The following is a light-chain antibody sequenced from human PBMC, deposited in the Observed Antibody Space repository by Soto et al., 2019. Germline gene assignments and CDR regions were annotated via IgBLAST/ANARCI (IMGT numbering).Light chain of an antibody. CDR2: GAS. J-gene: IGKJ4*01. Sequence: EIVRTQYPATLSVSPGERATLSCRASQTVTTNLAWYQRRPGQPPRLLIYGASTRATGLPGRFSGSGSGTEFTLTISSRQSEDVAVYYCQQYYGRSSMTFGRGTKVDI. V-gene: IGKV3-15*01. CDR3: QQYYGRSSMT. CDR1: QTVTTN.